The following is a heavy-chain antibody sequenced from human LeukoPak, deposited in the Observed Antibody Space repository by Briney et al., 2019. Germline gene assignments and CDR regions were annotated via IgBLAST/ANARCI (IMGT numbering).Heavy chain of an antibody. J-gene: IGHJ4*01. V-gene: IGHV3-30*03. D-gene: IGHD3-16*02. Sequence: GGSLRLSCAASGFNFGSYAMDWVRQAPGKGLEWVGDISYDGGYQSYAVSVKGRFTISRDNSKNTLFLQMNSLRPEDAAVYYCATESSLSNWGHGTLVTVSS. CDR3: ATESSLSN. CDR1: GFNFGSYA. CDR2: ISYDGGYQ.